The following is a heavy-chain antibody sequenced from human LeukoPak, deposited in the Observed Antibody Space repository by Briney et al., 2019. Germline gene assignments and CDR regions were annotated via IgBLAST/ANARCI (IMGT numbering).Heavy chain of an antibody. D-gene: IGHD4-23*01. J-gene: IGHJ4*02. V-gene: IGHV3-7*01. CDR2: TNQDGSEK. CDR3: ARDYGGNSIDY. Sequence: GGSLRLSCAASDFSFSSFWMSWVRQAPGRELEWVANTNQDGSEKYYVDSVKGRFTISRDSAKNSVYLQMNSLRGEDSAVYYCARDYGGNSIDYWGQGTLVTVSS. CDR1: DFSFSSFW.